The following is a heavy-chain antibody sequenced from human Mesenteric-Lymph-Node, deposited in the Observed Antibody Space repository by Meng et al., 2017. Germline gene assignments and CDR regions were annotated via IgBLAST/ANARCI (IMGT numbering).Heavy chain of an antibody. CDR2: INTNTGNP. CDR1: GYTFTTYG. Sequence: ASVKVSCKASGYTFTTYGMSWVRQAPGQGLEWMGRINTNTGNPTYAQGFTGRFVFSLETSASTAYLQITSLKAEDTAVYYCARFRGGYYSDYWGQGTLVTVSS. CDR3: ARFRGGYYSDY. D-gene: IGHD1-26*01. J-gene: IGHJ4*02. V-gene: IGHV7-4-1*02.